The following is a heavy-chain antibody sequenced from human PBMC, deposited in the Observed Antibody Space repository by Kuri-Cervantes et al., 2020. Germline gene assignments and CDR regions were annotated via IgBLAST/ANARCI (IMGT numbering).Heavy chain of an antibody. V-gene: IGHV3-30-3*01. CDR1: GFTFSSYA. D-gene: IGHD5-24*01. CDR3: AKGSVEMATFGGFDI. J-gene: IGHJ3*02. CDR2: ISYDGSNK. Sequence: GGSLRLSCAASGFTFSSYAMHWVRQAPGKGLEWVAVISYDGSNKYYADSVKGRFTISRDNSKNTLYLQMNSLRAEDTAVYYCAKGSVEMATFGGFDIWGQGTMVTVSS.